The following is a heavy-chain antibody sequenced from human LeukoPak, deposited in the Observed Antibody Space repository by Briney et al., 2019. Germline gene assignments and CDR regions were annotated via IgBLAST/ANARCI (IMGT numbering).Heavy chain of an antibody. D-gene: IGHD4-17*01. CDR3: ARALHLYGDYGEDYYYGMDV. Sequence: GVSLRLSCAASGFTFSSYSMNWVRQGPGKGLEWVSSISSSSSYIYYADSVKGRFTISRDNAKNSLYLQMNSLRAEDTAVYYCARALHLYGDYGEDYYYGMDVWGQGTTVTVSS. CDR2: ISSSSSYI. CDR1: GFTFSSYS. J-gene: IGHJ6*02. V-gene: IGHV3-21*01.